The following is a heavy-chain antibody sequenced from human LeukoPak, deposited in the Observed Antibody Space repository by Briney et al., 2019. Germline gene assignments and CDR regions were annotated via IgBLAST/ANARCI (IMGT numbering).Heavy chain of an antibody. D-gene: IGHD3-22*01. Sequence: SETLSLTCTVSGGSISSYYWSWIRQPPGKGLEWIGYIYYSGSTNYNPSLKSRVTVSVDTSKNQFSLKLSSVTAADTAVYYCARVRYDSSGYYPRLDYWGQGTLVTVSS. CDR3: ARVRYDSSGYYPRLDY. V-gene: IGHV4-59*01. CDR2: IYYSGST. J-gene: IGHJ4*02. CDR1: GGSISSYY.